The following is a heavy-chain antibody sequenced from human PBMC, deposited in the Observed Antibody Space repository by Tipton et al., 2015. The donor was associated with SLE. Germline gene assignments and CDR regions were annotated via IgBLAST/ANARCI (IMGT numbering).Heavy chain of an antibody. D-gene: IGHD1-14*01. CDR1: GYYISSGFY. V-gene: IGHV4-38-2*02. CDR3: ATGHFDF. CDR2: IYHTGTS. Sequence: TLSLTCTVSGYYISSGFYWDWIRQPPGKGLEWIGSIYHTGTSYYNPSLKSRVTLSVDTPKNQYSLRLNSVTAADTAVYYCATGHFDFWGQGTLVRVSS. J-gene: IGHJ5*01.